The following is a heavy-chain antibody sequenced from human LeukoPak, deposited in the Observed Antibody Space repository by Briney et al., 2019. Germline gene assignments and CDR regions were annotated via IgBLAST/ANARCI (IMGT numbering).Heavy chain of an antibody. CDR1: GFTFSNSW. J-gene: IGHJ4*02. CDR3: ARALGSPLDY. D-gene: IGHD1-26*01. Sequence: GGSLRLSCAASGFTFSNSWMHWVRHAPGKGLVWVSRINDDGIIANYADSVKGRFTISRDNAKNTLYLQMNSLRAEDTAVYYCARALGSPLDYWGQGTLVTVSS. CDR2: INDDGIIA. V-gene: IGHV3-74*01.